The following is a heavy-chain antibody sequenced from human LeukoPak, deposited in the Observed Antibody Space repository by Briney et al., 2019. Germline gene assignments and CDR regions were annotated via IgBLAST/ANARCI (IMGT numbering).Heavy chain of an antibody. J-gene: IGHJ4*02. Sequence: GESLKISCEGSGYSFTSYWIGWVRQMPGKGLEWMGIMYPGDSDTTYSPSFQGQVTISADKSINTAYLQWSSLKASDTAMYYCARRLKNSRGIDYWGQGTLVTVSS. V-gene: IGHV5-51*01. CDR3: ARRLKNSRGIDY. CDR2: MYPGDSDT. CDR1: GYSFTSYW. D-gene: IGHD1-7*01.